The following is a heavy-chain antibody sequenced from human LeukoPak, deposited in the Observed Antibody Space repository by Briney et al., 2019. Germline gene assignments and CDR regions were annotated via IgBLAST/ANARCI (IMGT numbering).Heavy chain of an antibody. V-gene: IGHV3-23*01. J-gene: IGHJ4*02. CDR2: ISGSGGST. D-gene: IGHD1-20*01. CDR1: GFTFSSYG. Sequence: GGSLRLSCAASGFTFSSYGMSWVRQAPGKGLEWVSAISGSGGSTYYAASVKGRFTISRDNSKNTLYLQMNSLRAEDTAVYYCAKDLGYNWNPFDYWGQGTLVTVSS. CDR3: AKDLGYNWNPFDY.